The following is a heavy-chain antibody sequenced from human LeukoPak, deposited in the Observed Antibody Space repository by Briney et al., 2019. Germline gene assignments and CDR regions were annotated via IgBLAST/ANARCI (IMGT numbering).Heavy chain of an antibody. Sequence: GGSLRLSCAASGFTFGAYAMAWVRQAPGKGLVWVSAVGDSGVSTYYADSVKGRFTISRDNSKNTLFLQMNSLRAEDTAVYFCANVHLEAVSARRGAFDCWGQGTLVAASS. CDR1: GFTFGAYA. D-gene: IGHD2-21*01. CDR2: VGDSGVST. CDR3: ANVHLEAVSARRGAFDC. V-gene: IGHV3-23*01. J-gene: IGHJ4*02.